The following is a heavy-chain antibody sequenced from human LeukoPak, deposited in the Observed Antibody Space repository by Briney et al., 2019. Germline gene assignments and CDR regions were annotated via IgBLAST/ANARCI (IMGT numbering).Heavy chain of an antibody. J-gene: IGHJ5*02. CDR2: IYYSGST. CDR3: ARAGPWQIDP. CDR1: GGSLSSGSFY. D-gene: IGHD3-10*01. Sequence: SQTLSLTCIVSGGSLSSGSFYWSWIRQPAGKGLEWIGHIYYSGSTNYNPSLKSRVTISVDRSKNQFSLRLTSVTAADTAVYYCARAGPWQIDPWGQGTLVTVSS. V-gene: IGHV4-61*10.